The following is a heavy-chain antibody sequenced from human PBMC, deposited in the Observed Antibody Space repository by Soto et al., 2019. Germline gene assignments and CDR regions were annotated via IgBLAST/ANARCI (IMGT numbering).Heavy chain of an antibody. J-gene: IGHJ4*02. CDR3: AKDRGWSSADLEY. CDR2: MSYDGSSK. D-gene: IGHD6-19*01. CDR1: GFNFSSFG. Sequence: QVQLVESGGGVVQPGSSLRLSCAASGFNFSSFGMHWVRQAPGKGLEWVALMSYDGSSKYYQDSLKGRFTIYREKSKNTLYLQMSSLRVEDTAVYYCAKDRGWSSADLEYWGQGTLVTVSS. V-gene: IGHV3-30*18.